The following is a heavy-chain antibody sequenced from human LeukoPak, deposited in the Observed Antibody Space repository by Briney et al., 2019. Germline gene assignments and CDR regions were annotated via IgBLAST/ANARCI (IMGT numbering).Heavy chain of an antibody. J-gene: IGHJ6*03. CDR1: GGSISSYY. D-gene: IGHD1-26*01. CDR2: IYYSGST. V-gene: IGHV4-59*12. CDR3: AREGGTRWYYYYYYMDV. Sequence: PSETLSLTCTVSGGSISSYYWSWIRQPPGKGLEWIGSIYYSGSTNYNPSLKSRVTISVDTSKNQFSLKLSSVTAADTAVYYCAREGGTRWYYYYYYMDVWGKGTTVTVSS.